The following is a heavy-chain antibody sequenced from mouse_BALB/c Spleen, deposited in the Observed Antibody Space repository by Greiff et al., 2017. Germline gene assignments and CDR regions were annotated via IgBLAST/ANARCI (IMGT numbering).Heavy chain of an antibody. D-gene: IGHD2-1*01. J-gene: IGHJ3*01. V-gene: IGHV1-7*01. Sequence: VQLQQSGAELAKPGASVKMSCKASGYTFTSYWMHWVKQRPGQGLEWIGYINPSTGYTEYNQKFKDKATLTADKSSSTAYMQLSSLTSEDSAVYYCARGDGNPFAYWGQGTLVTVSA. CDR3: ARGDGNPFAY. CDR2: INPSTGYT. CDR1: GYTFTSYW.